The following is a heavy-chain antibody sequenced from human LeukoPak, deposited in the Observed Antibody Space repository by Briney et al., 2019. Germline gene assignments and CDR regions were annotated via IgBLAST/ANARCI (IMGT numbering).Heavy chain of an antibody. CDR3: AREGRTDYGASRSFDI. J-gene: IGHJ3*02. D-gene: IGHD4-17*01. CDR2: INPSGGT. Sequence: GASVKVSCKASGYSFTNYYMHWVRHVPGQGPEWMGLINPSGGTKYAQKFHDRVTMTRDTSTSTIYMELGSLTSEDRAVYYCAREGRTDYGASRSFDIWGQGTMVTVSS. V-gene: IGHV1-46*01. CDR1: GYSFTNYY.